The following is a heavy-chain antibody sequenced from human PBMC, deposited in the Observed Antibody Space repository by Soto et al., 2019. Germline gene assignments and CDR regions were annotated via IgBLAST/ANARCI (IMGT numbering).Heavy chain of an antibody. D-gene: IGHD6-19*01. CDR1: GSSINSSGYY. V-gene: IGHV4-39*07. CDR3: AKDATRTNGWYHFDY. J-gene: IGHJ4*02. CDR2: MFYGVST. Sequence: SETLSLTCTVSGSSINSSGYYWGWIRQPPGKGLEWIGSMFYGVSTYYNPSLKSRVTVSVDTSKNTLYLQMNSLRAEDTAVYYCAKDATRTNGWYHFDYWGQGALVTVSS.